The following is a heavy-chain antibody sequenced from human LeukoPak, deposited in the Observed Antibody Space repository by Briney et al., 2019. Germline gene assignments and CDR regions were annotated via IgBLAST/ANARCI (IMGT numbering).Heavy chain of an antibody. D-gene: IGHD1-26*01. CDR3: ASEVYSGSARVDY. V-gene: IGHV1-18*01. CDR2: VSAYNGNT. Sequence: ASVKVSCKASGYTFTSYGISWVRQAPGQGLEWMGWVSAYNGNTNYAQKFQGRVTMTRNTSISTAYMELSSLRSEDTAVYYCASEVYSGSARVDYWGQGTLVTVSS. J-gene: IGHJ4*02. CDR1: GYTFTSYG.